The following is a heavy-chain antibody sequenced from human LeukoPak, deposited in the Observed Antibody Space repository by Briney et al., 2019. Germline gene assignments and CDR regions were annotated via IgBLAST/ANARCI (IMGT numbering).Heavy chain of an antibody. V-gene: IGHV3-48*04. CDR1: GFTFSSNS. D-gene: IGHD6-19*01. CDR2: ISFSVNTK. Sequence: GGSLRLSCAASGFTFSSNSMNWVRQAPGKGLEWDSYISFSVNTKYYGDSVKGRFTISRDNAKNSLYLHMDSLRAEDTAVYYCARGAYSSGWAYFDHWGQGTLVTVSS. CDR3: ARGAYSSGWAYFDH. J-gene: IGHJ4*02.